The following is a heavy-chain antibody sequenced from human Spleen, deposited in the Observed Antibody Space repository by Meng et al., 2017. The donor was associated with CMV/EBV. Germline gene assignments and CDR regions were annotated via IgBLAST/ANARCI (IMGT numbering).Heavy chain of an antibody. D-gene: IGHD2-15*01. CDR2: ISSSGSNT. V-gene: IGHV3-11*04. CDR3: ARMGGGNCLKY. Sequence: GESLKISCAVSGFTSSDYYISWIRQAPGKGLEYVSYISSSGSNTYYADSVKGRFTMSRDNAKNSLYLQMNSLRAEDTAIYYCARMGGGNCLKYLGQGTLVTVSS. CDR1: GFTSSDYY. J-gene: IGHJ4*02.